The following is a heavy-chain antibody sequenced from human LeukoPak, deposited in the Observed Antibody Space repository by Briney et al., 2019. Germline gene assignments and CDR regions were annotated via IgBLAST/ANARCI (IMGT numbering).Heavy chain of an antibody. Sequence: GGSLRLSCAASGFTFGSYAMNWVRQAPGKGLEWVSYISSSSSTIYYADSVKGRFTISRDNAKNSLYLQMNSLRAEDTAVYYCARTYGDYVDAFDIWGQGTMVTVSS. CDR1: GFTFGSYA. D-gene: IGHD4-17*01. V-gene: IGHV3-48*01. CDR3: ARTYGDYVDAFDI. J-gene: IGHJ3*02. CDR2: ISSSSSTI.